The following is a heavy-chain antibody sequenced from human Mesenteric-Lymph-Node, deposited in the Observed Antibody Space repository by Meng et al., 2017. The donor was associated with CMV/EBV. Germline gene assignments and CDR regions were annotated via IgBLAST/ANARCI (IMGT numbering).Heavy chain of an antibody. CDR2: ISGSGGST. CDR3: AKDQDGSGIYYYYGMDV. D-gene: IGHD3-10*01. CDR1: GFTFSSYA. V-gene: IGHV3-23*01. J-gene: IGHJ6*02. Sequence: GESLKISCAASGFTFSSYAMSWVRQAPGKGLEWVSAISGSGGSTYYADSVKGRFTISRDNSKNTLYLQMNSLRAEDTAVYYCAKDQDGSGIYYYYGMDVWGQGTTVTVSS.